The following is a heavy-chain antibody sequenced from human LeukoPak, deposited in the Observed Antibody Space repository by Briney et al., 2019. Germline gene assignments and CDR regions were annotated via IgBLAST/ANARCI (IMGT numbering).Heavy chain of an antibody. V-gene: IGHV3-30*02. CDR3: AKDGSWSCTD. Sequence: GGSLRLSCTMSGFTFSASAMHWVRQGPGKGLEWVSYIAHHGNNRYYVDSVKGRFTISRDNSKGTLYLQMNSLRGDDTAIYYCAKDGSWSCTDWGQGTLVTVAP. CDR2: IAHHGNNR. J-gene: IGHJ4*02. D-gene: IGHD2-21*01. CDR1: GFTFSASA.